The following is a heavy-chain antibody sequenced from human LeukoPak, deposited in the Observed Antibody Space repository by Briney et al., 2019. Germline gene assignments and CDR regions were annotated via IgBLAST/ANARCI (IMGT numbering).Heavy chain of an antibody. V-gene: IGHV4-4*07. CDR1: GGSISSYY. CDR2: IYTSGST. Sequence: SETLSLTCTVSGGSISSYYWSWTRQPAGKGLEWIGRIYTSGSTNYNPSLKSRVTMSVDTSKNQFSLKLSSVTAADTAVYYCASYFYDSSLGFDPWGQGTLVTVSS. D-gene: IGHD3-22*01. J-gene: IGHJ5*02. CDR3: ASYFYDSSLGFDP.